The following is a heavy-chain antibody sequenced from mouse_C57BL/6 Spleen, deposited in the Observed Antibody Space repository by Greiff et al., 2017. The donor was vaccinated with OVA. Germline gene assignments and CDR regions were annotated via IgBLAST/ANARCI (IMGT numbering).Heavy chain of an antibody. CDR1: GHTFNSYW. J-gene: IGHJ4*01. CDR2: IDPNSGGT. Sequence: QVQLQQPGAELVKPGASVKLSCKASGHTFNSYWMHWVKQRPGRGLERIGRIDPNSGGTKYNEKFKSKATLTVDKHSSKAYMQLSSLTSDYSAVYDCASSMDYDARDYWGHGTSVTFSS. V-gene: IGHV1-72*01. D-gene: IGHD2-3*01. CDR3: ASSMDYDARDY.